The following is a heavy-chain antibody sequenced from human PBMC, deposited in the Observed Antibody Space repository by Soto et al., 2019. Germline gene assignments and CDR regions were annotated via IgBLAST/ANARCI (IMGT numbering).Heavy chain of an antibody. D-gene: IGHD1-26*01. Sequence: GGSLRLSCAASGFTFSNAWMSWVRQAPGKGLEWVGRIKSKTDGGTTDYAAPVKGRFTISRDDSKNTLYLQMNSLKTEETDVSYCTTTVLSSGSYSDYWGQGTLVTVSS. V-gene: IGHV3-15*01. CDR1: GFTFSNAW. CDR3: TTTVLSSGSYSDY. CDR2: IKSKTDGGTT. J-gene: IGHJ4*02.